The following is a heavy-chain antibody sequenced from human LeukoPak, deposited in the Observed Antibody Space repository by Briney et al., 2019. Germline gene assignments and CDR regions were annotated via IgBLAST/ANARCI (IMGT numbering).Heavy chain of an antibody. D-gene: IGHD3-22*01. Sequence: ASVKVSCKAYGYTFTSYDINWVRQATGQWLEWMGWMNPNSGNTGYAQKFQGRVTMTRNTSISTAYMELSSLRSEDTAVYYCARGPATYYYDSSGYHSDYGGQGTLVTVSS. CDR2: MNPNSGNT. CDR1: GYTFTSYD. CDR3: ARGPATYYYDSSGYHSDY. J-gene: IGHJ4*02. V-gene: IGHV1-8*01.